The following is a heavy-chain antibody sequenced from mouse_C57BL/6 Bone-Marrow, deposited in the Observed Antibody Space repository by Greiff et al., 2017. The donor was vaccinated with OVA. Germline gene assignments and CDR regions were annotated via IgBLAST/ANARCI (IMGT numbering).Heavy chain of an antibody. V-gene: IGHV5-17*01. Sequence: EVKVVESGGGLVKPGGSLKLSCAASGFTFSDYGMHWVRQAPEKGLEWVAYISSGSSTIYYADTVKGRFTISRDNAKNTLFLQMTSLRSEDTAMYYCARPGYYEAGDYAMDYWGQGTSVTVSS. CDR2: ISSGSSTI. CDR1: GFTFSDYG. J-gene: IGHJ4*01. D-gene: IGHD1-1*01. CDR3: ARPGYYEAGDYAMDY.